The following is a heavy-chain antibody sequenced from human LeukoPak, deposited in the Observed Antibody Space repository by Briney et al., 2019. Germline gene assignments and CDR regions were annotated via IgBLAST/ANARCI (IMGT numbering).Heavy chain of an antibody. D-gene: IGHD3-10*01. J-gene: IGHJ3*02. CDR2: ISYDGSNK. CDR1: GFIFSSYA. Sequence: GGSLKLSCAASGFIFSSYAMHWVRQAPGKGLEWVAVISYDGSNKYYADSVKGRFTISRDNSKNTLYLQMNSLRAEDTAVYYCARDRDYYGSGSHYDAFDIWGQGTMVTVSS. CDR3: ARDRDYYGSGSHYDAFDI. V-gene: IGHV3-30*04.